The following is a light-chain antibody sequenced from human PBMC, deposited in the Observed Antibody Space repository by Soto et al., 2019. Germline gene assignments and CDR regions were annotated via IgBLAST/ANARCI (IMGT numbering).Light chain of an antibody. CDR2: EVT. CDR3: SSYTGGNPYYV. Sequence: QSALTQPPSASGSPGQSVTISCTGTSSDVGGYDYVSWYQQHPGKAPKLMIYEVTIRPSGVSDRFSGSKSGNTASLTVSGLQAEHAADYHCSSYTGGNPYYVLGHGTKVT. CDR1: SSDVGGYDY. J-gene: IGLJ1*01. V-gene: IGLV2-8*01.